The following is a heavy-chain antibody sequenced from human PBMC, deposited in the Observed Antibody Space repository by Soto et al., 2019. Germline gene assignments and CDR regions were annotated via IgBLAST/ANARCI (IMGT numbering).Heavy chain of an antibody. V-gene: IGHV3-23*01. J-gene: IGHJ6*02. D-gene: IGHD5-12*01. Sequence: PGGSLRLSCAASGFTFSSYAMSWVRQAPGKGLEWVSAISGSGGSTYYADSVKGRFTISRDNSKNTLYLQMNSLRAEDTAVYYCAKSISMATTYYYYYGMDVWGQGTTVTVSS. CDR2: ISGSGGST. CDR3: AKSISMATTYYYYYGMDV. CDR1: GFTFSSYA.